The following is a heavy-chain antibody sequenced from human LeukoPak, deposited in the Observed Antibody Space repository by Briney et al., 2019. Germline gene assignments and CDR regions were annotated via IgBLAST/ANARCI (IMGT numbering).Heavy chain of an antibody. V-gene: IGHV4-4*08. Sequence: KPSGTLSLTCPVTGGSISSYYWSGSRQPPGKGGEGSGNIYASGSTYYKRSLKRRVAISVATSENQFSLKLSSVTAADTAVYYCARSRGYSYAHAYWGQGTLVTVSS. D-gene: IGHD5-18*01. CDR3: ARSRGYSYAHAY. CDR2: IYASGST. CDR1: GGSISSYY. J-gene: IGHJ4*02.